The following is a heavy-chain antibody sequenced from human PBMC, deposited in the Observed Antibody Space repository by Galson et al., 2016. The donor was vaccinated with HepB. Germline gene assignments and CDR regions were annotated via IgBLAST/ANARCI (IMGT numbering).Heavy chain of an antibody. J-gene: IGHJ6*04. CDR3: VQGSTAPAV. CDR2: ISRSGDST. CDR1: GFTFKNYG. Sequence: SLRLSCAASGFTFKNYGMTWVRQAPGKGLEVVSSISRSGDSTDYADSVTGRFTISRDNSKNTLSLPMNSLGAEDTAVYDCVQGSTAPAVWGKGTTVTVSS. D-gene: IGHD1-26*01. V-gene: IGHV3-23*01.